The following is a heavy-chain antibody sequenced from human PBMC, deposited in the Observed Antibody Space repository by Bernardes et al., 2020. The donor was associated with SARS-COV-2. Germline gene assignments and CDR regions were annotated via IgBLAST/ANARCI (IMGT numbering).Heavy chain of an antibody. V-gene: IGHV3-30*18. J-gene: IGHJ3*02. D-gene: IGHD5-12*01. CDR3: AKPRDGYNSAFDI. Sequence: GSSLRVCCAASGFTFSNYGMHWVRQAPGKGLEWVSVISYDRSNKYYADSVKGRFTISRDNSENTLYLQMNSLRTEDTAVYYCAKPRDGYNSAFDIWGQVTMVTVSS. CDR1: GFTFSNYG. CDR2: ISYDRSNK.